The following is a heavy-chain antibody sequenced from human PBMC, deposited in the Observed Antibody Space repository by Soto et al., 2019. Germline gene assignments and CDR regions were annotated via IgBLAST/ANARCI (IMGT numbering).Heavy chain of an antibody. CDR1: GGSISSNY. Sequence: TSETLSLTCTVSGGSISSNYWSWIRQSPGKGLEWIGYIYYSRSTNYNPSLKSRATISVDTSKNQFSLRLRSVTAADTAVYYCAKAYTYGLSYFDSWGQGTLVTVSS. V-gene: IGHV4-59*12. J-gene: IGHJ4*02. CDR3: AKAYTYGLSYFDS. D-gene: IGHD5-18*01. CDR2: IYYSRST.